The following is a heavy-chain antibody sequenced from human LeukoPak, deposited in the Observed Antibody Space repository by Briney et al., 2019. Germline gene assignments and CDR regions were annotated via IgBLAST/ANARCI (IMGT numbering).Heavy chain of an antibody. J-gene: IGHJ4*02. CDR2: ISPSSGAT. V-gene: IGHV1-2*02. D-gene: IGHD3-9*01. Sequence: ASVKVSCKASGYTFTGYHLHWVRQAPGQGLEWMGWISPSSGATHYAQKFQGRVTMTRDTSISTAYMELSRLTSDDTAVYFCARFSVGGRYDLDYWGQGTLVTVSS. CDR1: GYTFTGYH. CDR3: ARFSVGGRYDLDY.